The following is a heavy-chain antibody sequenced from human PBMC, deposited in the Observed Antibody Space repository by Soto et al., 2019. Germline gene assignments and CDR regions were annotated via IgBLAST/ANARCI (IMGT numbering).Heavy chain of an antibody. J-gene: IGHJ4*02. V-gene: IGHV3-48*01. CDR2: ISSSSSTI. Sequence: EVQLVESGGGLVQPEGSLRLSCAASGFTFRSYSMNWVRQAPGKGLEWVSYISSSSSTIYYADPVKGRFTISRDNAKNSLYLKMNSMRAEDTAVYYCAREMAALNYFDYWGQGTLVTVSS. CDR3: AREMAALNYFDY. CDR1: GFTFRSYS. D-gene: IGHD2-15*01.